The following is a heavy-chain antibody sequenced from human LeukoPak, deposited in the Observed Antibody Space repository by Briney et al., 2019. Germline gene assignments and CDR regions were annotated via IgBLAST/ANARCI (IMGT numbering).Heavy chain of an antibody. J-gene: IGHJ4*02. Sequence: PGGSLRLSCTASGFAFGSYAMYWVRQAPGKGLEWVSGIFGSGGSAHYADSVKGRFTISRDSSKNTVYLEMNSLGVEDTAVYYCAKTTVGYSSGRFPGWPADYWGQGTLVTVSS. CDR3: AKTTVGYSSGRFPGWPADY. V-gene: IGHV3-23*01. CDR1: GFAFGSYA. D-gene: IGHD2-15*01. CDR2: IFGSGGSA.